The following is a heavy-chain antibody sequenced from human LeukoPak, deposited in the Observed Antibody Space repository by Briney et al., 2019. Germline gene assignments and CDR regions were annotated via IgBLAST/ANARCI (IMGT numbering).Heavy chain of an antibody. Sequence: GGSLRLSCAASGFTVSSNYMSWVRQAPGKGLEWVSVIYSGGSTYYAESGKGRFTISRDNSKNPLYLQMNSLRAEDTAVYYCARAATALDYWGQGTLVTVSS. CDR2: IYSGGST. V-gene: IGHV3-66*02. J-gene: IGHJ4*02. CDR1: GFTVSSNY. CDR3: ARAATALDY. D-gene: IGHD2-21*02.